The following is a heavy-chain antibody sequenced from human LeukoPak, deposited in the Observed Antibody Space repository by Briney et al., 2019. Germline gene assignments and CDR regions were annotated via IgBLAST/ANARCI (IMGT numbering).Heavy chain of an antibody. Sequence: ASVKVSCKASGYTFTDYYMHWVRQAPGQGLEWMGWINPNSGRTNYAQKFQGRVTVTRDTSSSTAYMELSRLRSDDTAVYFCARSSYFVAGTPEFDFWGQGTLVPVSS. D-gene: IGHD6-19*01. CDR3: ARSSYFVAGTPEFDF. CDR1: GYTFTDYY. J-gene: IGHJ4*02. V-gene: IGHV1-2*02. CDR2: INPNSGRT.